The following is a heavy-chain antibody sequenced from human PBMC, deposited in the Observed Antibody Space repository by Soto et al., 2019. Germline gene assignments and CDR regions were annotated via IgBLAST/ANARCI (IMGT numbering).Heavy chain of an antibody. V-gene: IGHV3-23*01. CDR2: ISGSGGST. CDR3: AKSIVTTSFVFDY. Sequence: GGSLRLSCAASGVTFSSYAMSWVRQAPGKGLERVSAISGSGGSTYYADSVKGRFTISRDNSKNTLYLQMNSLRAEDTAVYYCAKSIVTTSFVFDYWGQGTLVTVSS. CDR1: GVTFSSYA. D-gene: IGHD4-17*01. J-gene: IGHJ4*02.